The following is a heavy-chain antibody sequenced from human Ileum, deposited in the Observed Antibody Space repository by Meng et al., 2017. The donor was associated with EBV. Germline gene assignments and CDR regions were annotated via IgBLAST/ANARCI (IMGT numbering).Heavy chain of an antibody. D-gene: IGHD2-2*01. CDR3: ARSIVVVPAAIYY. Sequence: LQPQESVPGLVKPSGTLSLPCTVAGGSISSSSYYWGWIRQPPGKGLEWIGSIYYSGSTYYNPSLKSRVTISVDTSKNQFSLKLSSVTAADTAVYYCARSIVVVPAAIYYWGQGTLVTVSS. J-gene: IGHJ4*02. V-gene: IGHV4-39*01. CDR2: IYYSGST. CDR1: GGSISSSSYY.